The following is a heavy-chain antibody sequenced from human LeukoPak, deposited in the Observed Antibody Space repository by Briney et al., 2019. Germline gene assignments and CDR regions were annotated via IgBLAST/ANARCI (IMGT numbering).Heavy chain of an antibody. Sequence: GGSLRLSCAASGFTFDDYAMHWVRQAPGKGLEWVSGISWNSGSIDYADSVKGRFTISRDNAKNSLYLQMNSLRAEDTALYYCAKSNYCTNGVCHNWFDPWGQGTLVTVSS. J-gene: IGHJ5*02. CDR2: ISWNSGSI. CDR3: AKSNYCTNGVCHNWFDP. V-gene: IGHV3-9*01. CDR1: GFTFDDYA. D-gene: IGHD2-8*01.